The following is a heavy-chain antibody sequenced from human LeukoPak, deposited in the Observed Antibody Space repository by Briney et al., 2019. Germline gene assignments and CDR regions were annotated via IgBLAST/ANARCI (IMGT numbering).Heavy chain of an antibody. Sequence: GGSLRLSCAASGFTFSNYAMSWVRQAPGKGLEWVSGISGAGSGTYYADSVKGRFTISRDNSKNTLYLQMNSLRVEDTAVYYCARDRGVTPRRNYFDHWGQGSLVAVSS. J-gene: IGHJ4*02. CDR1: GFTFSNYA. CDR2: ISGAGSGT. CDR3: ARDRGVTPRRNYFDH. V-gene: IGHV3-23*01. D-gene: IGHD2-8*01.